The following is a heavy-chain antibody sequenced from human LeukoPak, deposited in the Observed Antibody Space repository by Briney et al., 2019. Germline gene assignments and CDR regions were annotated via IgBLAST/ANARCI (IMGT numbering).Heavy chain of an antibody. D-gene: IGHD6-19*01. J-gene: IGHJ3*02. CDR3: ARVRSSSGWYVFDAFDI. CDR1: GYTFTGYY. Sequence: ASVKVSCKASGYTFTGYYMHWVRHAPGQGLEWMGRINPNNGATNYAQKFQVRVTMTRDTSISTAYMELSRLRSDDTAVYHCARVRSSSGWYVFDAFDIWGQGTMVTVSS. CDR2: INPNNGAT. V-gene: IGHV1-2*06.